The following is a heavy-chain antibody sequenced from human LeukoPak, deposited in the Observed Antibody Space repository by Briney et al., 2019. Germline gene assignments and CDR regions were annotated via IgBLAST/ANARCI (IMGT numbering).Heavy chain of an antibody. D-gene: IGHD3-22*01. CDR3: ARVQQYDKFDY. J-gene: IGHJ4*02. V-gene: IGHV3-21*04. CDR2: ISSSSSYI. CDR1: GFTFSSYS. Sequence: GGSLRLSCAASGFTFSSYSMNWVPQAPGKGLEWVSSISSSSSYIYYADSVKGRFTISRDNARNSLYLQMNSLRAEDTALYYCARVQQYDKFDYWGQGALVTVSS.